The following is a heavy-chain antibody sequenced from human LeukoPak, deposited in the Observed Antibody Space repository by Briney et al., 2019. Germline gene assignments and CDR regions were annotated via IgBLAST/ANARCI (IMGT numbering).Heavy chain of an antibody. V-gene: IGHV4-31*03. CDR2: IYYSGST. CDR3: ARAKSKPGYYDSSGYTGYYFDY. D-gene: IGHD3-22*01. CDR1: GGSISSGGYY. J-gene: IGHJ4*02. Sequence: SETLSLTCTVSGGSISSGGYYWSWIRQHPGKGLEWIGYIYYSGSTYYNPSLKSRVTISVDTSKNQFSLKLSSVTAADTAVYYCARAKSKPGYYDSSGYTGYYFDYWGQGTLVTVSS.